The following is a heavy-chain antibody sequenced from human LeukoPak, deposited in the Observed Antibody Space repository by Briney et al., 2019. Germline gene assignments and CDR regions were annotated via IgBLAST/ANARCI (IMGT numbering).Heavy chain of an antibody. CDR3: ASLDCLGYGMDV. V-gene: IGHV4-39*01. D-gene: IGHD2-15*01. Sequence: SETLSLTCTVSGGSMRSSTHYWGRIRQPPGKGLEWIGSIYYSGSTYHSPSLNSRVTISVDTSKNQFSLKLSSVTAADTAVYSCASLDCLGYGMDVWGHGTTVTVSS. J-gene: IGHJ6*02. CDR2: IYYSGST. CDR1: GGSMRSSTHY.